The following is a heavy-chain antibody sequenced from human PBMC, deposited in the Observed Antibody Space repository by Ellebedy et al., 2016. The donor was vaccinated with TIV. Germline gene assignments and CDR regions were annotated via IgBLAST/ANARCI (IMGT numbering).Heavy chain of an antibody. D-gene: IGHD1-26*01. CDR1: GFTFSVYD. CDR2: ISSHGGTT. V-gene: IGHV3-23*01. J-gene: IGHJ6*03. CDR3: AKQGWDSVTYYYYYMDV. Sequence: GGSLRLXXAASGFTFSVYDMAWVRQSPGKGLQWVAKISSHGGTTHYSDSVKGRFTISRDNSKNTLYLQLNTLRAEDTAVYYCAKQGWDSVTYYYYYMDVWGKGTTVTVSS.